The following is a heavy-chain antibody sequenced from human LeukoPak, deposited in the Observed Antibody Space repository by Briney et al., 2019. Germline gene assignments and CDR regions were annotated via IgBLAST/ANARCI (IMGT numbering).Heavy chain of an antibody. CDR3: ARVARGGLYFDY. CDR1: GGSISSGGYS. D-gene: IGHD3/OR15-3a*01. V-gene: IGHV4-30-2*01. CDR2: IYHSGST. J-gene: IGHJ4*02. Sequence: PSETLSLTCAVSGGSISSGGYSWSWIRQPPGKGLEWIGYIYHSGSTYYNPSLKSRVTISVDRFKNQFSLKLSSVTAADTAVYYCARVARGGLYFDYWGQGTLVTVSS.